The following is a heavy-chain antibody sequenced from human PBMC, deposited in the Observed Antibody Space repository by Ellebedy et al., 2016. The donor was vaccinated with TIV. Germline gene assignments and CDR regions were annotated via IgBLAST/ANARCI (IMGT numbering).Heavy chain of an antibody. CDR2: INHSGST. CDR3: ARDDYGGNSGWYFDL. D-gene: IGHD4-23*01. V-gene: IGHV4-34*01. Sequence: GSLRLXCAVYGGSFSGYCWSWIRQPPGKGLEWIGEINHSGSTNYNPSLKSRVTISVDTSKNQFSLKLSSVTAADTAVYYCARDDYGGNSGWYFDLWGRGTLVTVSS. CDR1: GGSFSGYC. J-gene: IGHJ2*01.